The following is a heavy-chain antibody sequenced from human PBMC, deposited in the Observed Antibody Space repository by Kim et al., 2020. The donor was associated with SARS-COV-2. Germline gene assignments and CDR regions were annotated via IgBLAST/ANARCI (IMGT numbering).Heavy chain of an antibody. D-gene: IGHD1-20*01. CDR3: ATQGGITGTTLDY. Sequence: YDAESGKARFTISRDNYKNTLYLQMNSLRAEDTAGYYCATQGGITGTTLDYWGQGTLVTVSS. V-gene: IGHV3-30*01. J-gene: IGHJ4*02.